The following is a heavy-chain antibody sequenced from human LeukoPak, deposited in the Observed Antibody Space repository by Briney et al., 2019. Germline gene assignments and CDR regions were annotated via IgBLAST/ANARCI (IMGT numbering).Heavy chain of an antibody. CDR3: ARRGPWKSSSWYLNY. V-gene: IGHV4-39*07. CDR1: GGSISSSSYY. J-gene: IGHJ4*02. D-gene: IGHD6-13*01. Sequence: SETLSLTCTVSGGSISSSSYYWGWIRQPPGTGLEWIGEINHSGSTNYNPSLKSRVTISVDTSKNQFSLKLSSVTAADTAVYYCARRGPWKSSSWYLNYWGQGTLVTVSS. CDR2: INHSGST.